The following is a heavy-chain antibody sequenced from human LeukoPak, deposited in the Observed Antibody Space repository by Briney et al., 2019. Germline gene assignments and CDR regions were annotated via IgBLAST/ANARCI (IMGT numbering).Heavy chain of an antibody. CDR1: GGTFSSYA. CDR2: IIPIFGTA. D-gene: IGHD6-19*01. CDR3: ARDAKGIAVAGTEGLDY. J-gene: IGHJ4*02. V-gene: IGHV1-69*13. Sequence: SVKVSCKASGGTFSSYAISWVRQAPGQGLEWMGGIIPIFGTANYAQKFQGRVTITADESTSTAYMELSSLRSEDTAVYYCARDAKGIAVAGTEGLDYWGQGTLVTVSS.